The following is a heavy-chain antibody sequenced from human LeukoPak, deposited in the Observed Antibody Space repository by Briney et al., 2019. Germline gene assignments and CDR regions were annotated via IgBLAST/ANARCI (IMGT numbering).Heavy chain of an antibody. J-gene: IGHJ4*02. V-gene: IGHV4-59*01. CDR3: ARVHTMGYYFDY. Sequence: SETLPLTCTVSGGSISSYYWSWIRQPPGKGLEWIGYIYYSGSTNYNPSLKSRVTISVDTSKNQFSLKLSSVTAADTAVYYCARVHTMGYYFDYWGQGTLVTVSS. CDR1: GGSISSYY. CDR2: IYYSGST. D-gene: IGHD3-3*01.